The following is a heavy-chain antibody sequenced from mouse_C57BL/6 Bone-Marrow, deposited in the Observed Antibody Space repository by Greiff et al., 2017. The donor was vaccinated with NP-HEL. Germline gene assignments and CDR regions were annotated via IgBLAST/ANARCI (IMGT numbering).Heavy chain of an antibody. CDR3: ATYTQLRGGFAY. V-gene: IGHV1-81*01. CDR1: GYTFTSYG. CDR2: IYPRSGNT. D-gene: IGHD1-1*01. J-gene: IGHJ3*01. Sequence: QVQLQQSGAELARPGASVKLSCKASGYTFTSYGISWVKQRTGQGLEWIGEIYPRSGNTYYNEKFKGKATLTADKSSSTAYMELRSLTSEDSAVYFCATYTQLRGGFAYWGQGTLVTVSA.